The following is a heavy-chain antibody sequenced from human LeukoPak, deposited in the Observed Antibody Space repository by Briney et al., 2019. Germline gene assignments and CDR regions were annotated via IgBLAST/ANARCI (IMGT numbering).Heavy chain of an antibody. CDR2: INPNSGGT. J-gene: IGHJ4*02. CDR1: GYSFTAYY. V-gene: IGHV1-2*06. Sequence: ASVKVSCKASGYSFTAYYIHWVRQAPGQGLEWMGRINPNSGGTNFAQKFQGRVTMTRDTSISTAYMELSRLRSDDTAVYYCARGGYGEFDYWGQGTLVTVSS. CDR3: ARGGYGEFDY. D-gene: IGHD4-17*01.